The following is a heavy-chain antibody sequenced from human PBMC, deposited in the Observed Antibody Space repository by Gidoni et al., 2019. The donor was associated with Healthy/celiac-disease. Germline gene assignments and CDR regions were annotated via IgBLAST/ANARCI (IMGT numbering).Heavy chain of an antibody. D-gene: IGHD6-13*01. Sequence: DVQLVQSGAEVTKPGESLKISCTGSGYRFTSYWIGLVRQMPGKGLEWMGIIYPGDSDTRYSPAFQGQVTISADKSSSTAYLQWSSLKASDTDMYYCARRIAAAGTYYFDYWGQGTLVTVSS. CDR2: IYPGDSDT. V-gene: IGHV5-51*03. CDR1: GYRFTSYW. J-gene: IGHJ4*02. CDR3: ARRIAAAGTYYFDY.